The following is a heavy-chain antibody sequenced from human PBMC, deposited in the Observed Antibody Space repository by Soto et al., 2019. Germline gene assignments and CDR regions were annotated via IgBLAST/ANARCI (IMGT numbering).Heavy chain of an antibody. D-gene: IGHD2-2*03. CDR1: GCTFRSHA. Sequence: PRCSLILSCAASGCTFRSHAMYCVRQAPGKGLEWVAVISYDGSNKYYADSVKGRFTISRDNSKNTLYLQMNSLRAEDTAVYYCARDHGYCISTSCHPFDPWGQGT. J-gene: IGHJ5*02. CDR3: ARDHGYCISTSCHPFDP. V-gene: IGHV3-30-3*01. CDR2: ISYDGSNK.